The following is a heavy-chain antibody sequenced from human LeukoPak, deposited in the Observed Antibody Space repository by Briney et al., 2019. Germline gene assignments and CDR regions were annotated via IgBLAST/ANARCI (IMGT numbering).Heavy chain of an antibody. CDR2: IRYDGSNK. CDR3: AKGLRSYYGSGSYPTDY. J-gene: IGHJ4*02. D-gene: IGHD3-10*01. CDR1: GFTFSSYG. V-gene: IGHV3-30*02. Sequence: GGSLRLSCAASGFTFSSYGMHWVRQAPGKGLEWAAFIRYDGSNKYYADSVKGRFTISRDNSKNTLYLQMNSLRAEDTAVYYCAKGLRSYYGSGSYPTDYWGQGTLVTVSS.